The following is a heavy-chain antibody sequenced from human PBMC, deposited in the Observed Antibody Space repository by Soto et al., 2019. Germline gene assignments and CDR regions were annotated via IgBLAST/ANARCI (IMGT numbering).Heavy chain of an antibody. J-gene: IGHJ4*02. D-gene: IGHD3-10*01. CDR2: IYYSGST. CDR3: AREGFGAAEDY. CDR1: GGSMIAYY. V-gene: IGHV4-59*01. Sequence: SETLSLTCTVSGGSMIAYYWNWMRQPPGKGLEWIGYIYYSGSTNYNPSLKSRVTISVDTSKNEFSLKLSSVTAADTAVYYCAREGFGAAEDYWGQGTQVTVSS.